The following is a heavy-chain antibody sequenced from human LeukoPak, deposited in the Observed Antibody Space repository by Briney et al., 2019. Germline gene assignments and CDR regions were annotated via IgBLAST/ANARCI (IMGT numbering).Heavy chain of an antibody. CDR2: IYHSGIT. CDR3: ARDMYRGWYVLDY. D-gene: IGHD6-19*01. J-gene: IGHJ4*02. CDR1: GYSISSDYY. Sequence: SETLSLTCTVSGYSISSDYYWGWIRQPPGKGLEWIGSIYHSGITYYNPSLKSRVTISVDTSKNQFSLKLSSVTAADTAVYFCARDMYRGWYVLDYWGQGTLVTVSS. V-gene: IGHV4-38-2*02.